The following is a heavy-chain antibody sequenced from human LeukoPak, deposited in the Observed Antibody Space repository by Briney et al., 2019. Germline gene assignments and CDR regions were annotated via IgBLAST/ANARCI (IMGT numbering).Heavy chain of an antibody. CDR2: IYYSGST. CDR1: GGSISSGGYY. J-gene: IGHJ4*02. Sequence: SETLSLTGTVSGGSISSGGYYWSWIRQHPGKGLEWIGYIYYSGSTYYNPSLKSRVTISVDTSKNQFSLKLSSVTAADTAVYFCARSFDFWSGYLEYWGQGTLVTVSS. CDR3: ARSFDFWSGYLEY. V-gene: IGHV4-31*03. D-gene: IGHD3-3*01.